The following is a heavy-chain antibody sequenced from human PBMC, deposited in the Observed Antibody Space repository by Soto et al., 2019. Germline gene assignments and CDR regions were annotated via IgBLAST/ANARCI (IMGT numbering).Heavy chain of an antibody. D-gene: IGHD3-10*01. CDR3: ATGYGSGSAENWFDP. V-gene: IGHV4-34*01. CDR1: GGSFSGYY. Sequence: TSETLSLTCAVYGGSFSGYYWSWIRQPPGKGLEWIGEINHSGSTNYNPSLKSRVTISVDTSKNQFSLKRSSVTAADTAVYYCATGYGSGSAENWFDPWGQGTLVTVSS. J-gene: IGHJ5*02. CDR2: INHSGST.